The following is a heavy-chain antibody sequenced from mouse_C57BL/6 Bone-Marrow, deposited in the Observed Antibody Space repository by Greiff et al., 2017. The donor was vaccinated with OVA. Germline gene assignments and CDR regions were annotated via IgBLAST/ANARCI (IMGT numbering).Heavy chain of an antibody. CDR3: ARRRSWDEDPRYFDV. CDR2: IYWDDDK. Sequence: QVTLKESGPGILQSSQTLSLTCSFSGFSLSTSGMGVSWIRQPSGKGLEWLAHIYWDDDKRYNPSLKSRLTISKDTSRNQVFLKITSVDTADTATYYCARRRSWDEDPRYFDVWGTGTTVTVSS. D-gene: IGHD4-1*01. J-gene: IGHJ1*03. V-gene: IGHV8-12*01. CDR1: GFSLSTSGMG.